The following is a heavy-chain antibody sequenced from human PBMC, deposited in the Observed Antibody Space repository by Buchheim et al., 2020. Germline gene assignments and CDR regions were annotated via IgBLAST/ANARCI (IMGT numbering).Heavy chain of an antibody. CDR3: CTMLRGVGAFDI. CDR2: IKTITDGGTT. V-gene: IGHV3-15*01. CDR1: GFTFSNYNVW. Sequence: QLVESGGGLVEPGGSLRLSCAASGFTFSNYNVWMSWVRQAPGKGLEWIGRIKTITDGGTTDYAAPVTGRFTISRDDSKDTLDLQMNSLEIEDTAVYYCCTMLRGVGAFDIWGQGK. J-gene: IGHJ3*02. D-gene: IGHD3-10*01.